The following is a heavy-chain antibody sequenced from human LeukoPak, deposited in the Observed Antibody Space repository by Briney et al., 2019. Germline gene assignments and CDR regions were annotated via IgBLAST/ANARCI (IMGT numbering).Heavy chain of an antibody. Sequence: PGGSLRLSCAASGFTFSSYGMHWVRQAPGKGLQWVAVISYDGSNKYYADSVKGRFTISRDNSKNTLYLQMNSLRAEDTAVYYCANTFNYYDSSGYTDYWGQGTLVTVSS. V-gene: IGHV3-30*18. CDR3: ANTFNYYDSSGYTDY. D-gene: IGHD3-22*01. CDR1: GFTFSSYG. J-gene: IGHJ4*02. CDR2: ISYDGSNK.